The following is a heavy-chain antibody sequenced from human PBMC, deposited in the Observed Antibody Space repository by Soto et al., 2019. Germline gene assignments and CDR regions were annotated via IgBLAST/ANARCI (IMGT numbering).Heavy chain of an antibody. CDR2: IYHSGST. CDR3: ARAVVAAPLFYYYYYMDV. D-gene: IGHD2-15*01. V-gene: IGHV4-30-2*01. CDR1: GGFIIGGGCS. Sequence: CLTYAVSGGFIIGGGCSWSWKRQPPGKGLEWIGYIYHSGSTYYNPSLKSRVTISVDTSKNQFSLKLSSVTAADTAVYYCARAVVAAPLFYYYYYMDVWGKGTTVTVSS. J-gene: IGHJ6*03.